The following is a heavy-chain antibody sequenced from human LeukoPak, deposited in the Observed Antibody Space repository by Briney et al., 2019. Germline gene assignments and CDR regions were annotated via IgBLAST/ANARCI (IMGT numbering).Heavy chain of an antibody. D-gene: IGHD6-19*01. Sequence: GGSMRLASAASGFTFSDYNIHWVRQAPGKVLEWVAVMSYDGNNEYYADSVKGRFTTSRDNSKNTLFLQMNSLRAEDTAVYYCAREATSGWYDYWGQGTLVTVSS. V-gene: IGHV3-30-3*01. CDR2: MSYDGNNE. J-gene: IGHJ4*02. CDR3: AREATSGWYDY. CDR1: GFTFSDYN.